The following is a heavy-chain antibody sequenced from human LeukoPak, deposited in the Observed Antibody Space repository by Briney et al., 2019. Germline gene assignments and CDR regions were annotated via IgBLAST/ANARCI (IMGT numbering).Heavy chain of an antibody. CDR3: AKDGGSYYYGMDV. CDR2: ISYDGSNK. CDR1: GFTFSSYG. V-gene: IGHV3-30*18. D-gene: IGHD1-26*01. J-gene: IGHJ6*02. Sequence: GGSLRLSCAASGFTFSSYGMHWVRQAPGKGLGWVAVISYDGSNKYYADSVKGRFTISRDNSKNTLYLQMNSLRAEDTAVYYCAKDGGSYYYGMDVWGQGTTVTVSS.